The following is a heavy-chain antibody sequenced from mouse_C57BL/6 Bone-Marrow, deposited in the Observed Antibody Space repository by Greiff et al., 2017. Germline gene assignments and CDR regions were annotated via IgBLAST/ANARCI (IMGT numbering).Heavy chain of an antibody. Sequence: EVMLVESGGDLVKPGGSLKLSCAASGFTFSSYGMSWVRPTPDKRLEWVATISSGGSYTYYPDSVKGRFTISRDNAQNTLYLQMSSLKSEDTAMYYCARAYYYGSWFAYWGQGTLVTVSA. V-gene: IGHV5-6*01. CDR3: ARAYYYGSWFAY. J-gene: IGHJ3*01. CDR1: GFTFSSYG. CDR2: ISSGGSYT. D-gene: IGHD1-1*01.